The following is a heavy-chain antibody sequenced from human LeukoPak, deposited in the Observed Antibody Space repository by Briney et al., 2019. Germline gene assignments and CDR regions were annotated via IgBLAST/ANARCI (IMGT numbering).Heavy chain of an antibody. CDR2: INPSGGTT. D-gene: IGHD3-22*01. J-gene: IGHJ4*02. CDR3: ARVNYHDSSGYFSSPSFYY. V-gene: IGHV1-46*01. CDR1: GYTFTNYY. Sequence: GASVKASCKASGYTFTNYYIHWGRQAPGQGLEWMGIINPSGGTTNYAQPFQGRVTMTRETSTSTVYMELCSLRSEETALYYCARVNYHDSSGYFSSPSFYYWGQGTLVTVSS.